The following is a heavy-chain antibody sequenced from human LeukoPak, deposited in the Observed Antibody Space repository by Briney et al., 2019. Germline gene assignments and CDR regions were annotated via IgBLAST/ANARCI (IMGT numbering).Heavy chain of an antibody. V-gene: IGHV3-30-3*01. J-gene: IGHJ4*02. CDR3: ARGITIFGTFDY. Sequence: GGSLRLSCAASGFTFSSYAMHWVRQAPGKGLEWVAVISYDGSNKYYADSVKGRFTISRDNSKNTLYLQVNSLRAEDTAVYYCARGITIFGTFDYWGQGTLVTVSS. D-gene: IGHD3-3*01. CDR2: ISYDGSNK. CDR1: GFTFSSYA.